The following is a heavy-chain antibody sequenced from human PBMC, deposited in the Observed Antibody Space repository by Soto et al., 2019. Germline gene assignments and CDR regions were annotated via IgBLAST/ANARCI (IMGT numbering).Heavy chain of an antibody. CDR1: GFTFSSYG. V-gene: IGHV3-33*01. Sequence: LRLSCAASGFTFSSYGMHWVRQAPGKGLEWVAVIWYDGSNKYYADSVKGRFTISRDNSKNTLYLQMNSLRAEDTAVYYCARHRHLLTGHSDFEHWGQGTLVTVSS. D-gene: IGHD3-9*01. J-gene: IGHJ4*02. CDR2: IWYDGSNK. CDR3: ARHRHLLTGHSDFEH.